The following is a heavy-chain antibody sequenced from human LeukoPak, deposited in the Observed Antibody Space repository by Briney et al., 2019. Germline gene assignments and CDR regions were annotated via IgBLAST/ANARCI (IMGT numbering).Heavy chain of an antibody. CDR3: AREPNDILTGYYSP. J-gene: IGHJ5*02. CDR2: ISGNGDNR. Sequence: GGSLRLSCAASGFTFSSYAMNWVRQAPGKGLEWVSTISGNGDNRYYADSVKGRFTISRDNAKNSLYLQMNSLRAEDTAVYYCAREPNDILTGYYSPWGQGTLVTVSS. CDR1: GFTFSSYA. D-gene: IGHD3-9*01. V-gene: IGHV3-21*01.